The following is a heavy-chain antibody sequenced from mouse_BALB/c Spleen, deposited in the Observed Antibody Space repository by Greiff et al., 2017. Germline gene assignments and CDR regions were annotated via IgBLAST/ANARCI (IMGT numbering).Heavy chain of an antibody. CDR1: GYSITSDYA. V-gene: IGHV3-2*02. CDR3: ARRGYWYFDV. Sequence: EVQLVESGPGLVKPSQSLSLTCTVTGYSITSDYAWNWIRQFPGNKLEWMGYISYSGSTSYNPSLTSRISITRDTSKNQFFLQLNSVTTEDTATYYCARRGYWYFDVWGAGTTVTVSS. J-gene: IGHJ1*01. CDR2: ISYSGST.